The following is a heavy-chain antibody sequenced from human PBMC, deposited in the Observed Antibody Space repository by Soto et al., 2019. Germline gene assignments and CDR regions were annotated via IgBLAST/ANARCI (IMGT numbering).Heavy chain of an antibody. J-gene: IGHJ3*02. CDR3: AKYLNPYSDPPRNGFDI. V-gene: IGHV3-23*01. Sequence: ARGLSCAPSGFRCSSLFMIWFRQAPGKGEGGGLGISGRGGRTYYAHSGKGRFTISRDNTKNKEYLQMNSQKAEDTALDYCAKYLNPYSDPPRNGFDIWGQGTMGTVSS. CDR2: ISGRGGRT. CDR1: GFRCSSLF. D-gene: IGHD2-21*01.